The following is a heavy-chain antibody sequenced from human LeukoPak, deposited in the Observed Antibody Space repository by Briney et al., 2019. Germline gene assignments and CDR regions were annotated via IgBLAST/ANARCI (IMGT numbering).Heavy chain of an antibody. D-gene: IGHD1-26*01. J-gene: IGHJ6*02. CDR3: ARDKIVGATISYYYGMDV. CDR2: INMDGSTT. Sequence: PGGSLRLSCAASGFTFSSYWMHWVRQAPGKGLVWVSRINMDGSTTSYADSVKGRFTISRDNAENTLYLQMNSLRAEDTAVYYCARDKIVGATISYYYGMDVWGQGTTVTVSS. CDR1: GFTFSSYW. V-gene: IGHV3-74*01.